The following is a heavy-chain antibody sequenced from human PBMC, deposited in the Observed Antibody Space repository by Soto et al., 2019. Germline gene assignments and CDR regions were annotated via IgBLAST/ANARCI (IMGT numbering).Heavy chain of an antibody. V-gene: IGHV4-34*01. Sequence: TLSLTCAVYGGSFSGYYWSWIRQPPGKGLEWIGEINHSGSTNYNPSLKSRVTISVDTSKNQFSLKLSSVTAADTAVYYCARAISPDSSSAPYFDYWGQGTLVTVSS. CDR2: INHSGST. CDR3: ARAISPDSSSAPYFDY. J-gene: IGHJ4*02. CDR1: GGSFSGYY. D-gene: IGHD6-6*01.